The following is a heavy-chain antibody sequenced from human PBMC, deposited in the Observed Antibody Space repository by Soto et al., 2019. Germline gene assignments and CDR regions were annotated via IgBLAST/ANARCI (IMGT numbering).Heavy chain of an antibody. Sequence: PGESLKISCKGSGYSFTSYWIGWVRQMPGKGLEWMGIIYPGDSDTRYSPSFQGQVTISADKSISTAYLQWSSLKASDTAMYYCARHRRYFAKSQNYYYYYMDVWGKGTTVTVSS. CDR1: GYSFTSYW. D-gene: IGHD3-9*01. V-gene: IGHV5-51*01. J-gene: IGHJ6*03. CDR3: ARHRRYFAKSQNYYYYYMDV. CDR2: IYPGDSDT.